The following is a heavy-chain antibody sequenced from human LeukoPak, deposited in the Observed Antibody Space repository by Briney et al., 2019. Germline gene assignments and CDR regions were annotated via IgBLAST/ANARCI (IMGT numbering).Heavy chain of an antibody. CDR1: GFTFDDYA. Sequence: GGSLRLSCAASGFTFDDYAMHWVRQAPGKGLEWVSGISWNSGSIGYADSVKGRFTISRDNAKNSLYLQMNSLRAEDMALYYCAKTMYSSSWYSEDAFDIWGQGTMVTVSS. CDR2: ISWNSGSI. D-gene: IGHD6-13*01. J-gene: IGHJ3*02. V-gene: IGHV3-9*03. CDR3: AKTMYSSSWYSEDAFDI.